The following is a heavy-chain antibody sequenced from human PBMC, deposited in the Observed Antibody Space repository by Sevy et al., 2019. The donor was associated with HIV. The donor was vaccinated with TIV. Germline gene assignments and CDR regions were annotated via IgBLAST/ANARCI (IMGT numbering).Heavy chain of an antibody. CDR1: GFTFSDYY. CDR2: ISSSGSTI. Sequence: GGSLRLSCVASGFTFSDYYMSWIRQAPGKGLEWVSYISSSGSTIYYADSVKGRFTISRDNAKNSLYLQMNSLRAEDTAVYYCARDSTVVVPAANSNYYYGMDVWGQGTTVTVSS. J-gene: IGHJ6*02. D-gene: IGHD2-2*01. V-gene: IGHV3-11*01. CDR3: ARDSTVVVPAANSNYYYGMDV.